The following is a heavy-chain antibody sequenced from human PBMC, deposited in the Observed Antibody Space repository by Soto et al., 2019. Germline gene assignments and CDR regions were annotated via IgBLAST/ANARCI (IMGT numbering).Heavy chain of an antibody. J-gene: IGHJ4*02. CDR2: IYYSGST. D-gene: IGHD3-10*01. CDR3: ARHSEESYYYGSGSPSPFDY. V-gene: IGHV4-39*01. CDR1: GGSVSSGSYY. Sequence: PSETLSLTCTVSGGSVSSGSYYWSWIRQPPGKGLEWIGSIYYSGSTYYNPSLKSRVTISVDTSKNQFSLKLSSVTAADTAVYYCARHSEESYYYGSGSPSPFDYWGQGTLVTVSS.